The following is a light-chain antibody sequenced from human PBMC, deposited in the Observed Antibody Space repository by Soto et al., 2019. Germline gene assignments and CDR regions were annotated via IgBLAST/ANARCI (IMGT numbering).Light chain of an antibody. CDR2: DAS. CDR1: QSISSW. V-gene: IGKV1-5*01. CDR3: QQYNSYPWT. Sequence: DIPMTQSPSTLSASVGDRVTITCRASQSISSWLAWYQQKPGKAPKLLIYDASSLESGVPSRFSGSGSGTELTLTISSLQPDDFAIYYCQQYNSYPWTFGQGTKVEIK. J-gene: IGKJ1*01.